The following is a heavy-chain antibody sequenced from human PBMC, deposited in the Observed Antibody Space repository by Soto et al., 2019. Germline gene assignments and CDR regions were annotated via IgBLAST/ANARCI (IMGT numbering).Heavy chain of an antibody. CDR1: GFMFSAYW. CDR3: GRALAGVNDACDM. J-gene: IGHJ3*02. V-gene: IGHV3-7*01. Sequence: EVQLVESGGGLVQPGGSLRLSCTASGFMFSAYWMSWVRQAPGKGLEWVANIKQDGSEEYYVDSLKGRFTISRDNSRKTVYLEMTSLRGEDKAVYYCGRALAGVNDACDMWGQGTNVTVSP. CDR2: IKQDGSEE. D-gene: IGHD6-13*01.